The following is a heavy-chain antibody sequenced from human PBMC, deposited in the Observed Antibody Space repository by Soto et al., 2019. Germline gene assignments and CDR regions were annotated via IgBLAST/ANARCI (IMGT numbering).Heavy chain of an antibody. CDR1: GGSISSGGYY. D-gene: IGHD2-21*02. J-gene: IGHJ5*02. CDR2: IYYSGST. CDR3: SRDTCGGNSRWFHP. Sequence: QVQLQESGPGLVKPSQTLSLTCTVSGGSISSGGYYWSWIRQHPGKGLEWIGYIYYSGSTYYNPSLKSRVTISVDTAKCQFSLKLSSVAAADTAVYYCSRDTCGGNSRWFHPWDQATLVTVYS. V-gene: IGHV4-31*03.